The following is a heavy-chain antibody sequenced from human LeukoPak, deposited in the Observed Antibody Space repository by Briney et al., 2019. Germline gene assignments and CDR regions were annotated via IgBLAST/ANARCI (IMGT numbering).Heavy chain of an antibody. D-gene: IGHD2-21*02. J-gene: IGHJ4*02. CDR1: GFTFSDYY. CDR3: ARETAYHRLDY. CDR2: ISSSGYTT. Sequence: GGSLRLSCAASGFTFSDYYMAWIRQAPGKGLEWISYISSSGYTTYDADSVKGRFSITRDNAQNYLYLQVNSLRVEDTAVYFCARETAYHRLDYWGQGTLVTVSS. V-gene: IGHV3-11*04.